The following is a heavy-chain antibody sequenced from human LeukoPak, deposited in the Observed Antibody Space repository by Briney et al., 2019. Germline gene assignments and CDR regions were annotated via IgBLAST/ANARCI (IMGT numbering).Heavy chain of an antibody. CDR2: ISTSSSYI. J-gene: IGHJ6*03. CDR3: ARANDNYYYYYMDV. V-gene: IGHV3-21*01. CDR1: GFTFNKYS. Sequence: GGSLRLSCAASGFTFNKYSMNWVRQAPGKGLEWVSSISTSSSYIYYADSVKGRFTISRDNAKNSLYLQMNSLRAEDTAVYYCARANDNYYYYYMDVWGKGTTVTISS. D-gene: IGHD3-9*01.